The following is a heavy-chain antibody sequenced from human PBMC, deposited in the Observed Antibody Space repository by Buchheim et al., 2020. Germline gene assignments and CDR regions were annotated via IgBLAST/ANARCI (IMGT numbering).Heavy chain of an antibody. CDR1: GGSFSGYY. D-gene: IGHD5-24*01. CDR2: INHSGST. CDR3: ARGTRRDGYNYYYYYGMDV. J-gene: IGHJ6*02. V-gene: IGHV4-34*01. Sequence: QVQLQQWGAGLLKPSETLSLTCAVYGGSFSGYYWSWIRQPPGKGLEWIGEINHSGSTNYNPSLKSRVTISVDKTKNQLSLKLSSVTAADTAVYYCARGTRRDGYNYYYYYGMDVWGQGTT.